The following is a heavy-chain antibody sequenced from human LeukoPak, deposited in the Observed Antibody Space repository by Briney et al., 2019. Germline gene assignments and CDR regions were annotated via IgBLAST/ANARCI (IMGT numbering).Heavy chain of an antibody. CDR3: AKARYPYYGSGKSHFDY. V-gene: IGHV3-23*01. CDR1: GFTLSNYA. CDR2: ISGSGSTT. Sequence: AGGSLRLSCAASGFTLSNYALTWVRQAPGKGLEWVSAISGSGSTTYYADSVKGRFTISRDNSKNTLYLQMNSLRAEDTAVYYCAKARYPYYGSGKSHFDYWGQGTLVTVSS. D-gene: IGHD3-10*01. J-gene: IGHJ4*02.